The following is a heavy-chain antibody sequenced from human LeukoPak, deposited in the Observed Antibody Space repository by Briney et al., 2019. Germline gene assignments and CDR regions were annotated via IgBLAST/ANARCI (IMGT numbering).Heavy chain of an antibody. CDR3: AKVPHYGDYEGRVY. CDR1: GGTFSSYA. J-gene: IGHJ4*02. CDR2: INPNSGGT. Sequence: ASVKVSCKASGGTFSSYAISWVRQAPGQGLEWMGWINPNSGGTNYAQKFQGRVTMTRDTSISTAYMELSRLRSDDTAVYYCAKVPHYGDYEGRVYWGQGTLVTVSS. V-gene: IGHV1-2*02. D-gene: IGHD4-17*01.